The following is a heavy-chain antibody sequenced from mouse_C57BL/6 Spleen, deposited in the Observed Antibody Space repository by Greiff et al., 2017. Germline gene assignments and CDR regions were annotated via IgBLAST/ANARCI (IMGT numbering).Heavy chain of an antibody. CDR3: ARPLTGTDWYFDV. J-gene: IGHJ1*03. V-gene: IGHV1-18*01. CDR1: GYTFTDYN. CDR2: INPNNGGT. D-gene: IGHD4-1*01. Sequence: EVKLVESGPELVKPGASVKIPCKASGYTFTDYNMDWVKQSHGKSLEWIGDINPNNGGTIYNQKFKGKATLTVDKSSSTAYMELRSLTSEDTAVYYCARPLTGTDWYFDVWGTGTTVTVSS.